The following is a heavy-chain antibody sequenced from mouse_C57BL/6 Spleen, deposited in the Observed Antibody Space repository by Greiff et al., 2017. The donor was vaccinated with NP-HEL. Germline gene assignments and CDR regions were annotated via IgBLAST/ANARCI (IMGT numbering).Heavy chain of an antibody. Sequence: EVMLVESGGGLVQPGGSLKLSCAASGFTFSDYGMAWVRQAPRKGPEWVAFISNLAYSIYYADTVTGRFTISRENAKNTLYLEMSSLRSEDTAMYYCARHNWDYAMDYWGQGTSVTVSS. CDR1: GFTFSDYG. J-gene: IGHJ4*01. V-gene: IGHV5-15*01. D-gene: IGHD4-1*01. CDR3: ARHNWDYAMDY. CDR2: ISNLAYSI.